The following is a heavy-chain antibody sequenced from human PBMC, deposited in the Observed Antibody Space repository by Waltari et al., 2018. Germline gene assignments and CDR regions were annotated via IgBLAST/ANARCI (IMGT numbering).Heavy chain of an antibody. Sequence: QVQLQESGPGLVKPSETLSLTCTVSGGSISSHYWSWIRQPPGKGLEWIGYIYYSGSTNYNPSLKSRVTISGDTSKNQFSRKLSSVTAADTAVYYCARMVIAARPPDYYYGMDVWGQGTTVTVSS. J-gene: IGHJ6*02. CDR2: IYYSGST. D-gene: IGHD6-6*01. CDR1: GGSISSHY. CDR3: ARMVIAARPPDYYYGMDV. V-gene: IGHV4-59*11.